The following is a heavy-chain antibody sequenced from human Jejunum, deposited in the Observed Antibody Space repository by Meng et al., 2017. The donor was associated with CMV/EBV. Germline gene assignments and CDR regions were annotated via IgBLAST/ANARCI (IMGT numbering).Heavy chain of an antibody. CDR3: VRSGGSTWYEENNWFDP. V-gene: IGHV2-5*02. J-gene: IGHJ5*02. CDR1: LTTSGLG. D-gene: IGHD6-13*01. Sequence: LTTSGLGVGWIRQPTGKALEWLALVYWDDDKRYNPSLKTRLTITRDTSKNQVVLIMTNMDPVDTGTYYCVRSGGSTWYEENNWFDPWGQGTLVTVSS. CDR2: VYWDDDK.